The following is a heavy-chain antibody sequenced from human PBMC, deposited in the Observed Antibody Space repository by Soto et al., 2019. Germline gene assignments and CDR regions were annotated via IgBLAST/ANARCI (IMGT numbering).Heavy chain of an antibody. CDR2: ISYDGSNK. D-gene: IGHD2-2*02. CDR1: GFTFSSYA. Sequence: GGSLRLSCAASGFTFSSYAMHWVRQAPGKGLEWVAVISYDGSNKYYADSVKGRFTISRDNSKNTLYLQMNSLRAEDTAVYYCARDGGGSYIVVVPAAIGYFDYWGQGTLVTVSS. V-gene: IGHV3-30-3*01. CDR3: ARDGGGSYIVVVPAAIGYFDY. J-gene: IGHJ4*02.